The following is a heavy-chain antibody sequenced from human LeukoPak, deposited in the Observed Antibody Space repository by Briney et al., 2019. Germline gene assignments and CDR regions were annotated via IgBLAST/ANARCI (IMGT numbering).Heavy chain of an antibody. V-gene: IGHV3-33*06. CDR2: IWYDGSNK. J-gene: IGHJ3*02. Sequence: GRSLRLSCAASGFTFSSYGMHWVRQAPGKGLEWVAVIWYDGSNKYYADSVKGRFTISRDNSKNTLYLQMNSLRAEDTAVYYCAKRPFPDAFDIWGQGTMVTVSS. D-gene: IGHD2/OR15-2a*01. CDR3: AKRPFPDAFDI. CDR1: GFTFSSYG.